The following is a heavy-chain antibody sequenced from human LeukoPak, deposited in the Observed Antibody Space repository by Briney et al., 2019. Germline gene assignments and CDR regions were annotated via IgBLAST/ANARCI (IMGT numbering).Heavy chain of an antibody. V-gene: IGHV3-30-3*01. Sequence: PGRSLRLSCAASGFTFSSYAMHWVRQAPGKGLERVAVISYDGSNKYYADSVKGRFTISRDNSKNTLYLQMNSLRAEDTAGYYCARDSSVAAAGPYFDYWGQGTLVTVSS. CDR3: ARDSSVAAAGPYFDY. D-gene: IGHD6-13*01. CDR2: ISYDGSNK. CDR1: GFTFSSYA. J-gene: IGHJ4*02.